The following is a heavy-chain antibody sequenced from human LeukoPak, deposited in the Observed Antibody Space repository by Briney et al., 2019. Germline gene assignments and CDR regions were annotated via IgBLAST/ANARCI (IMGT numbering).Heavy chain of an antibody. J-gene: IGHJ4*02. Sequence: GGSLRLSCAASGFTFSSYEMNWVRQAPGKGLEWVSYISSSGSTIYYADSVKGRFTISKDNAKNSLHLQMNSLRAEDTAVYYCARGYRSPTFWGQGTLVTVSS. D-gene: IGHD6-13*01. CDR2: ISSSGSTI. CDR1: GFTFSSYE. CDR3: ARGYRSPTF. V-gene: IGHV3-48*03.